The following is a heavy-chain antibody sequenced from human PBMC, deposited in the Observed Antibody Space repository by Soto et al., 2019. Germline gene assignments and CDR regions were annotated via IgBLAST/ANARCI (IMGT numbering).Heavy chain of an antibody. D-gene: IGHD3-22*01. V-gene: IGHV4-59*01. J-gene: IGHJ4*02. CDR2: IYYSGST. CDR3: ARKRNRGYYDGSYYFDY. CDR1: GGSLSSYY. Sequence: QVQLQESGPGLVKPSETLSLTCTVSGGSLSSYYWSWIRQSPGKGLEWIGYIYYSGSTNYNPSLKSRVTISVDTSKNQFSLKLSSVTAADTAVYYCARKRNRGYYDGSYYFDYWGQGTLVTVSS.